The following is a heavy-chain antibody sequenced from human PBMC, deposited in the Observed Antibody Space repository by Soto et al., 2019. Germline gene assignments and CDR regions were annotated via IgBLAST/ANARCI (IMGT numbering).Heavy chain of an antibody. V-gene: IGHV4-39*02. J-gene: IGHJ3*02. Sequence: PSETLSLTCTVSGASISSSTYYWGWIRQPPGKGLEWIGSIYNSESTYYNPSLKSRVTISVDTSKNQFSLKLSSVTAADTAVYYCARDLHYYDSSGYRLDIWGQGTMVTVSS. CDR3: ARDLHYYDSSGYRLDI. CDR2: IYNSEST. CDR1: GASISSSTYY. D-gene: IGHD3-22*01.